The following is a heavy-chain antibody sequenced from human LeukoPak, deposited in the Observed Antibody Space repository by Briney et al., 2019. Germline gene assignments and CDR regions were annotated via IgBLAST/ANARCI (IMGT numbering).Heavy chain of an antibody. J-gene: IGHJ4*02. D-gene: IGHD3-22*01. CDR1: GFTFSSYS. V-gene: IGHV3-48*02. Sequence: SGGSLRLSCPASGFTFSSYSMNWVRQAPGKGLEWVSYISSSSSTIYYAGSVKGRFTISRDNAKNSLYLQMNSLRDEDTAVYYCARDTRADDTNDYWGQGTLVTVSS. CDR3: ARDTRADDTNDY. CDR2: ISSSSSTI.